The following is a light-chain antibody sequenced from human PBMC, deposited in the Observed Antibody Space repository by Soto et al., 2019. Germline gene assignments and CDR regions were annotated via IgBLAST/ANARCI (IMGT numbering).Light chain of an antibody. CDR2: GAS. J-gene: IGKJ4*01. V-gene: IGKV3-15*01. CDR1: QSVSSN. Sequence: EIGMTQSPATLSVSPGERATLTCRASQSVSSNLAWYQQKPGQAPRLLIYGASTRATGIPARFSGSGSGTEFTLTISSLQSEDFAVYYCQQYNNLLTFGGGTKVDIK. CDR3: QQYNNLLT.